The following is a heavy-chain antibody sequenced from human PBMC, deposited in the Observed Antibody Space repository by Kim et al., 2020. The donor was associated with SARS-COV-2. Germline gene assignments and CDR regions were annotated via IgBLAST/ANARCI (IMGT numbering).Heavy chain of an antibody. D-gene: IGHD3-22*01. V-gene: IGHV1-69*13. J-gene: IGHJ4*02. CDR1: GGTFSSYA. Sequence: SVKVSCKASGGTFSSYAISWVRQAPGQGLEWMGGIIPIFGTANYAQKFQGRVTITADESTSTAYMELSSLRSEDTAVYYCAREKMLYYDSSGRESFGYYFDYWGQGTLVTVSS. CDR3: AREKMLYYDSSGRESFGYYFDY. CDR2: IIPIFGTA.